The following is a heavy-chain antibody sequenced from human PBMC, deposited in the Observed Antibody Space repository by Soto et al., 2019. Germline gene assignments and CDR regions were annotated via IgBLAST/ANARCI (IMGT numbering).Heavy chain of an antibody. J-gene: IGHJ3*01. CDR2: INPNGGAT. CDR3: AKVRSGTVAFDF. Sequence: ASVKVSCKASGYTFTDYFIHWLRQAPGQGLEWMGWINPNGGATKYAQKFQGWVTMTRDTSISTAYMDLRRLTSDDTAVYYCAKVRSGTVAFDFWGKGTVVTVSS. V-gene: IGHV1-2*04. CDR1: GYTFTDYF. D-gene: IGHD6-13*01.